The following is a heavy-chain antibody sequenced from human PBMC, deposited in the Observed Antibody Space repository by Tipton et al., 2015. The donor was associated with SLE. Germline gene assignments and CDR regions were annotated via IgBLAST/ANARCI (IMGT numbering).Heavy chain of an antibody. CDR3: ANLNEGYFTAFRCTRYFDY. D-gene: IGHD2-8*02. V-gene: IGHV1-69*06. Sequence: QLVQSGAEVKKPGSSVKVSCKASGDSVSDFVLNWVRRAPGQGLEWLGGIVPVFGTVSYSQRFQDRLTIFKDKSTDTVSMDLSGLTSAYSAIYFCANLNEGYFTAFRCTRYFDYWGLGTLITVSS. J-gene: IGHJ4*02. CDR1: GDSVSDFV. CDR2: IVPVFGTV.